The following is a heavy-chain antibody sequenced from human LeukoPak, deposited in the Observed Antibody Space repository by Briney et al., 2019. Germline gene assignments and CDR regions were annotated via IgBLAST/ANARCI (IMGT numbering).Heavy chain of an antibody. CDR1: GGSISSGGYY. CDR3: ARDKRYYGSGSTNYYYYYGMDV. J-gene: IGHJ6*02. V-gene: IGHV4-31*03. CDR2: IYYSGST. Sequence: PSQSLSLTCTVSGGSISSGGYYWGWIRQHPGKGLEWIGYIYYSGSTYYNPSLKSRVTISVDTSKNQFSLKLSSVTAADTAVYYCARDKRYYGSGSTNYYYYYGMDVWGQGTTVTVSS. D-gene: IGHD3-10*01.